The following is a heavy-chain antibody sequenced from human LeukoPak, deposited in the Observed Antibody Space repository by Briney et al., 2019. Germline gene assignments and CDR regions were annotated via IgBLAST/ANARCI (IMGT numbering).Heavy chain of an antibody. Sequence: SETLSLTCAVSGGSISSSNWWSWVRQPPGKGLEWIGEIYHSGSTNYNPSLKSRVTISVDTSKNQFSLKLSSVTAADTAVYYCARRLYYGSGSYYNRKNWFDPWGQGTLVTVSS. CDR1: GGSISSSNW. V-gene: IGHV4-4*02. CDR2: IYHSGST. CDR3: ARRLYYGSGSYYNRKNWFDP. J-gene: IGHJ5*02. D-gene: IGHD3-10*01.